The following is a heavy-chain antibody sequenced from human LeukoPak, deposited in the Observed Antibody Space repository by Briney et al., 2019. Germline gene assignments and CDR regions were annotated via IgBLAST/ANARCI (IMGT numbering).Heavy chain of an antibody. V-gene: IGHV3-21*01. J-gene: IGHJ4*02. Sequence: GGSLRLSCAASGFTFSSYSMNWVRQAPGKGLEWVSSISSSSSYIYYADSVKGRFTIPRDNAKNSLYLQMNSLRAEDTAVYYCASASSGWYGGSFDYWGQGTLVTVSS. CDR3: ASASSGWYGGSFDY. D-gene: IGHD6-19*01. CDR1: GFTFSSYS. CDR2: ISSSSSYI.